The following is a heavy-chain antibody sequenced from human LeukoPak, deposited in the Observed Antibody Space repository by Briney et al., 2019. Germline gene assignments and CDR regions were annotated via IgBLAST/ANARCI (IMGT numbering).Heavy chain of an antibody. CDR2: ISGSGGST. CDR1: GFTFSSYA. D-gene: IGHD3-22*01. Sequence: GGSLRLSCAASGFTFSSYAMSWVRQAPGKGLEWVSAISGSGGSTYYADSVKGRFTISRGNSKNTLYLQMNSLRAEDTAVYYCVRDDDRPDNGLDYWGQGTLVTVSS. CDR3: VRDDDRPDNGLDY. V-gene: IGHV3-23*01. J-gene: IGHJ4*02.